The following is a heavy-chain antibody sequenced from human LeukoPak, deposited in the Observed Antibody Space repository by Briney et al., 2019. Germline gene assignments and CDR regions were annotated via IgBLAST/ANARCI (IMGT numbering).Heavy chain of an antibody. V-gene: IGHV4-61*03. J-gene: IGHJ4*02. Sequence: SETLSLTCTVSGDSVSNGNYYWSWFQQPPGKALEWIGYIYYTGKTYYNPSLEGRVTILVDTSRNHFSVKLSSVTAADTAVYYCARSQNYYGSGDYWSQGTLVTVSS. D-gene: IGHD3-10*01. CDR3: ARSQNYYGSGDY. CDR1: GDSVSNGNYY. CDR2: IYYTGKT.